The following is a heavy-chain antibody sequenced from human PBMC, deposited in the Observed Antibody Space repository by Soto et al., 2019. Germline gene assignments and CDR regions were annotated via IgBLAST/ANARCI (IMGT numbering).Heavy chain of an antibody. V-gene: IGHV4-30-4*01. D-gene: IGHD3-16*01. Sequence: NPSETLSLTCTVSGDSISSPHYYWTWVRQPPGKGLEWVGYIYYTGNNFYNPALQSRIAMSVDPSTNQFSLNLASVTAADTAVYYCAREPKQNSDTYTWNGGFDSWGPGTLVTVSS. J-gene: IGHJ4*02. CDR1: GDSISSPHYY. CDR2: IYYTGNN. CDR3: AREPKQNSDTYTWNGGFDS.